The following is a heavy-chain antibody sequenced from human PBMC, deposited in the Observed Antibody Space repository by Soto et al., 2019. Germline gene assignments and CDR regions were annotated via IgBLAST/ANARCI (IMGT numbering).Heavy chain of an antibody. CDR1: GFTFSSYS. D-gene: IGHD6-13*01. V-gene: IGHV3-21*01. CDR2: ISSSSSYI. CDR3: ARDLAYSSSWYVQSYDMDV. J-gene: IGHJ6*02. Sequence: GGSLRLSCAASGFTFSSYSMNWVRQAPGKGLEWVSSISSSSSYIYYADSVKGRFTISRDNAKNSLYLQMNSLRAEDTAVYYCARDLAYSSSWYVQSYDMDVWGQGTTVTVSS.